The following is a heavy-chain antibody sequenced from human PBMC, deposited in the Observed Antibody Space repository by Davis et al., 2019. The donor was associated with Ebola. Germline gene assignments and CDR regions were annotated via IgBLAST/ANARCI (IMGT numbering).Heavy chain of an antibody. CDR1: GFSFEIFE. CDR3: ARDRTAYDFWSGYYNYFDY. D-gene: IGHD3-3*01. CDR2: ISSSGRTI. J-gene: IGHJ4*02. V-gene: IGHV3-48*03. Sequence: SLKISCESSGFSFEIFEMNWVRQAPGKGLEWISYISSSGRTIDYADSLTGRFTVSRDNAKNSLYLQMNSLRAEDTAVYYCARDRTAYDFWSGYYNYFDYWGQGTLVTVSS.